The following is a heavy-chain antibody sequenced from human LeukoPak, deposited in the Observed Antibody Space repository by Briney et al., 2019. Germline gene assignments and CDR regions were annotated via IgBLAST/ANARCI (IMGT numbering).Heavy chain of an antibody. CDR3: ARDHGGFDY. Sequence: GGSLRLSCAASGFTFSSYWMSWVRQAPGKGLEWVANIRQDGGTMSYVDSVKGRFTISRDNAKNSLYLQMNSLRAEDTAVYYCARDHGGFDYWGQGTLVTVSS. V-gene: IGHV3-7*01. CDR2: IRQDGGTM. CDR1: GFTFSSYW. J-gene: IGHJ4*02. D-gene: IGHD3-10*01.